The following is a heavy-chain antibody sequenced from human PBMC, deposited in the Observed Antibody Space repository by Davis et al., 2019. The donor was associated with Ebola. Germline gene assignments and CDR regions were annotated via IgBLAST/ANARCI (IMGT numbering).Heavy chain of an antibody. CDR1: GGSFSGYY. CDR3: ASVPYYYGSGSP. Sequence: SETLSLTCAVYGGSFSGYYWSWIRQPPGKGLEWIGEINHSGSTYYNPSLKSRVTISVDTSKNQFSLKLSSVTAADTAVYYCASVPYYYGSGSPWGQGTLVTVSS. V-gene: IGHV4-34*01. CDR2: INHSGST. D-gene: IGHD3-10*01. J-gene: IGHJ5*02.